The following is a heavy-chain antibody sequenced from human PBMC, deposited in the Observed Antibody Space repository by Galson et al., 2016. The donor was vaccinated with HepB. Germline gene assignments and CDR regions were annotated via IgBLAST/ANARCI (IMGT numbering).Heavy chain of an antibody. D-gene: IGHD2-2*01. CDR1: GYTFTNYG. V-gene: IGHV1-18*01. CDR3: ARDWDCTSSSCSDCFDP. Sequence: SVKVSCKASGYTFTNYGISWVRQAPGQGLEWMGWVSAYNGDTNYAQKLQGRVTMTTDTPTTTAYMELRSLGSADTAVHYCARDWDCTSSSCSDCFDPWGQGTLVTVSS. J-gene: IGHJ5*02. CDR2: VSAYNGDT.